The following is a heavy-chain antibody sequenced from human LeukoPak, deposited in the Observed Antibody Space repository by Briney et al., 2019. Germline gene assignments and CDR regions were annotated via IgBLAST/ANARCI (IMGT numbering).Heavy chain of an antibody. Sequence: TSETLSLTCTVSGDSISSGGYYWSWIRQHPGKGLEWIGNIYYSGTTHYNPSLKSRVAISVDTSKNQFSLRLSSVTAADTAVYYCARDRVGALDYWGQGTLVTVSS. CDR2: IYYSGTT. D-gene: IGHD1-26*01. J-gene: IGHJ4*02. CDR3: ARDRVGALDY. V-gene: IGHV4-31*03. CDR1: GDSISSGGYY.